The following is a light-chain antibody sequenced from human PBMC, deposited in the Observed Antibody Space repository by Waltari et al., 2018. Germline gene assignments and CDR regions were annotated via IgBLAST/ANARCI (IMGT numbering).Light chain of an antibody. CDR1: QSVSSY. V-gene: IGKV3-11*01. J-gene: IGKJ4*01. CDR2: DAS. Sequence: ETLLTQSPATLSLSPGERATLSCRASQSVSSYLAWYQQKPGQAPRLLIYDASNRATGIPARCSGSGSGTDFTLTISSLEPEDFAVYYCQQRSNWPPTFGGGTKVEIK. CDR3: QQRSNWPPT.